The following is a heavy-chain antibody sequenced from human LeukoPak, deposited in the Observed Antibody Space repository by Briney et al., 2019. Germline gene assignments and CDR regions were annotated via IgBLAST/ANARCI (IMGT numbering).Heavy chain of an antibody. CDR2: IYSGGST. CDR1: GFTVSSNY. D-gene: IGHD6-19*01. Sequence: PGGSLRLSCAASGFTVSSNYMSWVRQAPGKGLEWVSVIYSGGSTYYADSVEGRFTISRDNSKNTLYLQMNSLRPEDTAVYYCARDVGVAGTGGWFDYWGQGTLVTVSS. CDR3: ARDVGVAGTGGWFDY. J-gene: IGHJ4*02. V-gene: IGHV3-53*05.